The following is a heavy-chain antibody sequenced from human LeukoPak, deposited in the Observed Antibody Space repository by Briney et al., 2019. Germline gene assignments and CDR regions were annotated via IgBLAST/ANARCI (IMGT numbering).Heavy chain of an antibody. CDR1: GFTFSNAW. V-gene: IGHV3-15*01. J-gene: IGHJ4*02. CDR3: TTEIADYYSSGDY. CDR2: IKSKTDGGTT. D-gene: IGHD6-19*01. Sequence: PGGSLRLSCAASGFTFSNAWMSWVRQAPGKGLEWVGRIKSKTDGGTTDYAAPVKGRFTISRDDSKNTLYLQVNSLKTEDTAVYYCTTEIADYYSSGDYWGQGTLVTVSS.